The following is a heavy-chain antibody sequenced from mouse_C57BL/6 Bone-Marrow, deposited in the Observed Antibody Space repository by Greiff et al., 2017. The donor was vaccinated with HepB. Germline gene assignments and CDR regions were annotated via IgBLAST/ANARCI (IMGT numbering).Heavy chain of an antibody. Sequence: EVQGVESGAELVRPGASVKLSCTASGFNIKDYYMHWVKQRPEQGLEWIGRIEPEDGDTEYAPKFPGKATMTADTSSNTAYLQLSSLTSEDTAVSYCMFVLMTTVVATWDWYFDVWGTGTTVTVSS. CDR3: MFVLMTTVVATWDWYFDV. D-gene: IGHD1-1*01. CDR1: GFNIKDYY. J-gene: IGHJ1*03. V-gene: IGHV14-1*01. CDR2: IEPEDGDT.